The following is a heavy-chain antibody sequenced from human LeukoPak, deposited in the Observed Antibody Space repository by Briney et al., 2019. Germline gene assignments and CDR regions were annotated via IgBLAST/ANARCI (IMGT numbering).Heavy chain of an antibody. V-gene: IGHV3-30*18. Sequence: PGRSLRLSCAASGFTFSSYGKHWVRQAPGKGVEWVAVISYDGSNKYYADSVKGRFTISRDNSKNTLYLQMNSLRAEDTAVYYCAKIYSSGWDDYWGQGTLVTVSS. CDR2: ISYDGSNK. CDR1: GFTFSSYG. CDR3: AKIYSSGWDDY. D-gene: IGHD6-19*01. J-gene: IGHJ4*02.